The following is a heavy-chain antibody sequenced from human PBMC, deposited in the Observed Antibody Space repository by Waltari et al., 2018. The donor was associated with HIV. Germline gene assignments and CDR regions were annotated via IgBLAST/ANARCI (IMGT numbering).Heavy chain of an antibody. J-gene: IGHJ4*02. CDR2: FDPEDGER. Sequence: VQLVQSGAEVRKPGASVKFSCKVSGYNITELSMHWVRQAPGEGLEWMGGFDPEDGERTYAQKFQGRVTMIEDTSTDTAYMELSSLRSDDTAVYYCATGADTAYWGQGTLVTVSS. D-gene: IGHD5-18*01. V-gene: IGHV1-24*01. CDR1: GYNITELS. CDR3: ATGADTAY.